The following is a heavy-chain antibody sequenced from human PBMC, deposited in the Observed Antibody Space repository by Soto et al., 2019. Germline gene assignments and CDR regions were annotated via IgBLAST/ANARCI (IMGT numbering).Heavy chain of an antibody. J-gene: IGHJ6*02. D-gene: IGHD6-6*01. V-gene: IGHV4-31*03. CDR3: ARDSSYSSSSQGMDV. CDR1: GGSISSGGYY. CDR2: IYYSGST. Sequence: QVQLQESGPGLVKPSQTLSLTCTVSGGSISSGGYYWSWIRQHPGKGLEWIGYIYYSGSTYYNPSLKSRVTIAVDTSKNQFSLKLSSVTAADTAVYYCARDSSYSSSSQGMDVWGQGTTVTVSS.